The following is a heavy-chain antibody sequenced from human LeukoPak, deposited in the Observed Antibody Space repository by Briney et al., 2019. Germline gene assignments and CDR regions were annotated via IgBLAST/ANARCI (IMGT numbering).Heavy chain of an antibody. CDR1: GYRFSNYW. J-gene: IGHJ4*02. Sequence: GESLKISFTGSGYRFSNYWITWVRQMPGKRPEWLGILHPGDSDIRHSPSFEGQVTMSADTSTSTAYLQLNSLKASDTATYYCAVQYRDFYDFWGQGTQVTVSS. V-gene: IGHV5-51*01. D-gene: IGHD5-12*01. CDR3: AVQYRDFYDF. CDR2: LHPGDSDI.